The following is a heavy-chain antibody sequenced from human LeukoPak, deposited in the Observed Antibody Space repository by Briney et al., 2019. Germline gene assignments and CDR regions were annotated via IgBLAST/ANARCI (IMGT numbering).Heavy chain of an antibody. J-gene: IGHJ4*02. CDR3: ATNRISSSWYEY. Sequence: ASVTVSCKVSGYTLTELSMHWVRQAPGKGLEWMGGFDPEYGETIYAQKFQGRVTMTEDTSTDTAYMELSSLRSEDTAVYYCATNRISSSWYEYWGQGTLVTVSS. V-gene: IGHV1-24*01. D-gene: IGHD6-13*01. CDR1: GYTLTELS. CDR2: FDPEYGET.